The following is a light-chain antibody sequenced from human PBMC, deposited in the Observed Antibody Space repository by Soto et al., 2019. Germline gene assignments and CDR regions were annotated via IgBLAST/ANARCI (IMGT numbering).Light chain of an antibody. CDR3: QLRSVLS. Sequence: IVLTQSPETLPLSLGKKATLSCRARQRFANFLACSHQKPGQAPRLLIYDASTRPPGIQARFIGSGSGTDFTLTISSLEPEDFAVYYCQLRSVLSFGGGTKVEIK. J-gene: IGKJ4*01. V-gene: IGKV3-11*01. CDR2: DAS. CDR1: QRFANF.